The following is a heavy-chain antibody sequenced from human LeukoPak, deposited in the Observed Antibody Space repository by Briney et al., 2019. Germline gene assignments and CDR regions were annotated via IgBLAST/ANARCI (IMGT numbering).Heavy chain of an antibody. V-gene: IGHV3-23*01. CDR2: ISGSGGST. Sequence: QPGGSLRLSCAASGFTFSSYAMSWVRQAPGKRLEWVSAISGSGGSTYYADSVKGRFTISRDNSKNTLYLQMNSLRAEDTAVYYCAKDRGCTNGVCYWGGFDYWGQGTLVTVSS. J-gene: IGHJ4*02. D-gene: IGHD2-8*01. CDR1: GFTFSSYA. CDR3: AKDRGCTNGVCYWGGFDY.